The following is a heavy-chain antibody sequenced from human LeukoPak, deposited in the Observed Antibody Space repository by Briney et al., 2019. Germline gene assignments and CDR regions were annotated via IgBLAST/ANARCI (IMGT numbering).Heavy chain of an antibody. CDR2: INPSGGST. V-gene: IGHV1-46*01. D-gene: IGHD3-22*01. J-gene: IGHJ3*02. CDR3: ARDLGRSGYYLGAFDI. Sequence: GASVKVSCKASGYTFISYYMHWVRQAPGQGLEWMGIINPSGGSTSYAQKFQGRVTMTRDTSTSTVYMELSSLRSEDTAVYYCARDLGRSGYYLGAFDIWGQGTMVTVSS. CDR1: GYTFISYY.